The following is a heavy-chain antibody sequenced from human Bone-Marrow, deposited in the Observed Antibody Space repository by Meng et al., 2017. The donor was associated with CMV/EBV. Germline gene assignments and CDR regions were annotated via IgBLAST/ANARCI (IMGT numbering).Heavy chain of an antibody. CDR3: ARRKVAAGRAGWYFDL. V-gene: IGHV4-59*12. CDR1: GGSISSYY. Sequence: GSLRLSCAVSGGSISSYYWSWIRQPPGKGLEWIGYIYYSGSTNYNPSLKSRVTISVDTSKNQFSLKLSSVTAADTAVYYCARRKVAAGRAGWYFDLWGRGTLVTVSS. J-gene: IGHJ2*01. CDR2: IYYSGST. D-gene: IGHD6-13*01.